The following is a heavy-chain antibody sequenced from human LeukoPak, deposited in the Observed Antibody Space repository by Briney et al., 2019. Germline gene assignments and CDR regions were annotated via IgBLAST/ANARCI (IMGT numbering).Heavy chain of an antibody. J-gene: IGHJ5*02. Sequence: GLAWISYIYYSATTNYTPSLQSRVTISVDTSNNQFSLQLSSVTAADTAVYYCARGEDWFDPWGQGTLVTVSS. CDR2: IYYSATT. V-gene: IGHV4-59*01. CDR3: ARGEDWFDP.